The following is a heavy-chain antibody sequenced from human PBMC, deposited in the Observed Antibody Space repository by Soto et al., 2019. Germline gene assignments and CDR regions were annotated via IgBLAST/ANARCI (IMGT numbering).Heavy chain of an antibody. CDR3: PRSLYGSGSVWFDP. CDR2: IKEDGSGK. J-gene: IGHJ5*02. Sequence: PGGSLTLSCSASGFTFSGYWMTWVRQAPGKGLEWVANIKEDGSGKYYVDSVKGRFTISRDNPKNSLYLQMNSLRADDTAVYYFPRSLYGSGSVWFDPWGQGTLVTVSS. V-gene: IGHV3-7*03. CDR1: GFTFSGYW. D-gene: IGHD3-10*01.